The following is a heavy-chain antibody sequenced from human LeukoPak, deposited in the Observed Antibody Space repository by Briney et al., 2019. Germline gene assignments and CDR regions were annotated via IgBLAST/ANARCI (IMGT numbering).Heavy chain of an antibody. CDR3: ARPKGYGDYEYMDV. CDR1: GFTVSSNY. D-gene: IGHD4-17*01. CDR2: IYSGGST. V-gene: IGHV3-53*01. J-gene: IGHJ6*03. Sequence: GGSLRLSCAASGFTVSSNYMSWVRQAPGKGLEWVSVIYSGGSTYYADSVKGRFTISRDNSKNTLYLQMNSLRAEDTAVYYCARPKGYGDYEYMDVWGKGTTFTVSS.